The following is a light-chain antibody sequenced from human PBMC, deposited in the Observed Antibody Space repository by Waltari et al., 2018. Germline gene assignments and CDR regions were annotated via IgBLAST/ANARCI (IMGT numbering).Light chain of an antibody. J-gene: IGKJ4*01. CDR1: ESVYKY. CDR3: QQGSILPLT. CDR2: DTS. V-gene: IGKV3-11*01. Sequence: EVVLTQSPVTLSLSAGDRASLSCRASESVYKYLAWYQQRPGQPPRLLIYDTSNRAAGVPGRFSGSGYGTDFTLTITSLEAEDFAVYFCQQGSILPLTFGGGTRVEIK.